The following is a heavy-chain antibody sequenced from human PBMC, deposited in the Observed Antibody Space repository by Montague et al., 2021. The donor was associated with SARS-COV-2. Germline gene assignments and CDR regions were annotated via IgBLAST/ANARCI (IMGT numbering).Heavy chain of an antibody. CDR3: AKVHPDGAFLSGTKWFDP. V-gene: IGHV4-31*03. Sequence: TLSLTCTVSGDYISAGGYYWSWIRQHPEKGLEWIGNIYYSGRTSYNPSLESRVTISIATAANQFSLMLTSVTAADTAVYYCAKVHPDGAFLSGTKWFDPWGPGIRVTVSS. J-gene: IGHJ5*02. CDR2: IYYSGRT. D-gene: IGHD3-3*01. CDR1: GDYISAGGYY.